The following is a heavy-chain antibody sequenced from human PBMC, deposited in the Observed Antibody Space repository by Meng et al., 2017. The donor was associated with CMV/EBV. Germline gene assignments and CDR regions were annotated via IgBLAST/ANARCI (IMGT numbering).Heavy chain of an antibody. J-gene: IGHJ4*02. CDR1: GGSISSYY. Sequence: SETLSLTCTVSGGSISSYYWSWIRQPPGKGLEWIGYIYYSGSTNYNPSLKSRVTISVDTSKNQFSLKLSSVTAADTAVYYCARTAMVTRGYPFDYWGQGTLVTVSS. CDR3: ARTAMVTRGYPFDY. CDR2: IYYSGST. V-gene: IGHV4-59*01. D-gene: IGHD5-18*01.